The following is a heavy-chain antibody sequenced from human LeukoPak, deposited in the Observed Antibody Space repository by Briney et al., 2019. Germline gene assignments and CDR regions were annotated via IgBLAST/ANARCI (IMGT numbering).Heavy chain of an antibody. J-gene: IGHJ5*02. CDR2: IIPIFGTA. V-gene: IGHV1-69*05. D-gene: IGHD2-15*01. CDR3: ARTKNSYTDINTAWFDP. CDR1: GGTFSSYA. Sequence: VASVKVSCEASGGTFSSYATSWVRQAPGQGLEWMGRIIPIFGTANYAQKFQGRVTITTDESTSTAYMELSSLRSEDTAVYYCARTKNSYTDINTAWFDPWGQGTLVTVSS.